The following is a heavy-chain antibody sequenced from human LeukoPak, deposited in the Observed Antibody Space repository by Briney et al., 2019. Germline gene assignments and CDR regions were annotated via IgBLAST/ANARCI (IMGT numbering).Heavy chain of an antibody. CDR3: ARGGAY. V-gene: IGHV3-30*03. CDR1: GFTFSNAY. Sequence: GGSLRLSCAASGFTFSNAYMNWVRQAPGKGLEWVAVISYDGSNKYYADSVKGRFTISRDNSKNTLYLQMNSLRAEDTAVYYCARGGAYWGQGTLVTVSS. CDR2: ISYDGSNK. J-gene: IGHJ4*02. D-gene: IGHD4/OR15-4a*01.